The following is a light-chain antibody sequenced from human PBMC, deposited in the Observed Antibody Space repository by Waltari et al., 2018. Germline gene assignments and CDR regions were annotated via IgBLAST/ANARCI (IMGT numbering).Light chain of an antibody. Sequence: DIVMTQSPDSLSVSLVERTTINCRTSHSVFYTSNNKNYLAWYQPKAGQPPKLLIYWASTRESGVPDRFSGSGSGTDFTLTISSLQAEDVAVYFCHQYYSLPYTFGQGTKLEIK. CDR2: WAS. CDR1: HSVFYTSNNKNY. V-gene: IGKV4-1*01. J-gene: IGKJ2*01. CDR3: HQYYSLPYT.